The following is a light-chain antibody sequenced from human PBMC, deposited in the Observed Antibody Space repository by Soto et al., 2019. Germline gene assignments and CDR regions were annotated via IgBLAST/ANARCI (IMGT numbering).Light chain of an antibody. Sequence: SYELSQPPSVSVSPGQTATITCSGDKLGDKFACWYQQRPGQSPVLVFSQDTKRPSGIPERFSGSNSGNTATLTITGTQAMDEADYYCQAWDGSTVVFGGGTKLTVL. J-gene: IGLJ3*02. CDR3: QAWDGSTVV. CDR2: QDT. CDR1: KLGDKF. V-gene: IGLV3-1*01.